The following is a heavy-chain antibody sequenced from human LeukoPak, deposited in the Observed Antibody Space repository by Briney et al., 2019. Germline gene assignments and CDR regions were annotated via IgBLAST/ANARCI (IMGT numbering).Heavy chain of an antibody. D-gene: IGHD1-1*01. J-gene: IGHJ4*02. CDR3: AKGQELDDGVFDS. CDR2: IRGNGDAA. V-gene: IGHV3-23*01. Sequence: GGSLRLSCAASGFTFSSIAMTWVRQAPGKGLEWVSTIRGNGDAAYNADSVRGRFAISRDDSKNALFLQMNSLRLEDTAIYYCAKGQELDDGVFDSWGQGTRVTVSS. CDR1: GFTFSSIA.